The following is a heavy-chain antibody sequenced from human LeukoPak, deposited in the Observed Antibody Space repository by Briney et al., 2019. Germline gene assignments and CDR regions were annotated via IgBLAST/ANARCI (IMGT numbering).Heavy chain of an antibody. V-gene: IGHV3-7*01. CDR3: AGSQSVREVRGVIGFYYYYGMDV. J-gene: IGHJ6*02. D-gene: IGHD3-10*01. Sequence: GGSLRLSCAASGFMFSSNWMSWVRLAPGKGLEWVANIKQDGSEKYYVDSVKGRFTISRDNAKNSLYLQMNSLRAEDTAVYYWAGSQSVREVRGVIGFYYYYGMDVWGQGTTVTVSS. CDR1: GFMFSSNW. CDR2: IKQDGSEK.